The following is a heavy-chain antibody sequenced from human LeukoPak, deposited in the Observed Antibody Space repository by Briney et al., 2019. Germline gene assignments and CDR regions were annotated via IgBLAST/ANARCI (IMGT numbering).Heavy chain of an antibody. Sequence: ASVKVSCKASGGTFSSYAISWVRQAPGQGLEWMGGIIPIFGTANYAQKFQGRVTITADESTSTAYMELSSLRSEDTAVYYCARGFHYDFWSGYLYLNWFDPWGQGTLVTVSS. CDR1: GGTFSSYA. J-gene: IGHJ5*02. CDR2: IIPIFGTA. CDR3: ARGFHYDFWSGYLYLNWFDP. V-gene: IGHV1-69*13. D-gene: IGHD3-3*01.